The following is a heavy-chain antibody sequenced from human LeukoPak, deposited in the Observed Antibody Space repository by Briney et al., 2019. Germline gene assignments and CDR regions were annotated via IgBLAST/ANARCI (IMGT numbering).Heavy chain of an antibody. D-gene: IGHD5-18*01. J-gene: IGHJ3*02. V-gene: IGHV3-23*01. CDR3: VKEPRGYSFSFDI. Sequence: PGGSLRLSCAASGFTFSSYAMRWVRQAPGEGLEWVSAISGSGGSTYYADSVKGRFTISRDNSKDTLYLQMNSLRAEDTAVYYCVKEPRGYSFSFDIWGQGTMVTVSS. CDR1: GFTFSSYA. CDR2: ISGSGGST.